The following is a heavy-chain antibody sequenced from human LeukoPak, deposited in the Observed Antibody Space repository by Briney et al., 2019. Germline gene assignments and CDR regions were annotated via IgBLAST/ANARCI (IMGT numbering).Heavy chain of an antibody. CDR2: IYYSGST. Sequence: SETLSLTCTVSGGSISSSSYSWGWIRQPPGKGLEWIGSIYYSGSTYYNPSLKSRVTISVDTSKNQFSLKLSSVTAADTAVYYCAREYYDSSCWGQGTLVTVSS. D-gene: IGHD3-22*01. J-gene: IGHJ4*02. V-gene: IGHV4-39*02. CDR1: GGSISSSSYS. CDR3: AREYYDSSC.